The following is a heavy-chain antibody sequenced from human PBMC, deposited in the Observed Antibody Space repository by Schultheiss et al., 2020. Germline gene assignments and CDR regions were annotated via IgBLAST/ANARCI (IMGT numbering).Heavy chain of an antibody. Sequence: SETLSLTCTVSGGSISSYYWSWIRQPPGKGLEWIGYIYYSGSTNYNPSLKSRVTISVDTCKNQFSLKLSSVTAADTAVYYCASGGLVPQWDYYYYGMDVWGQGTTVTVSS. V-gene: IGHV4-59*01. CDR2: IYYSGST. J-gene: IGHJ6*02. CDR3: ASGGLVPQWDYYYYGMDV. D-gene: IGHD2-2*01. CDR1: GGSISSYY.